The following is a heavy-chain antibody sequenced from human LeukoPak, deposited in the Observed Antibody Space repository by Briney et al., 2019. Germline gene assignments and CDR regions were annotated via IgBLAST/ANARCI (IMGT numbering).Heavy chain of an antibody. Sequence: SETLSLTCTVSGGSTSSYYWSWIRQPPGKGLEWIGYIYYSGSTNYNPSLKSRVTISVDTSKNQFSLKLSSVTAADTAVYYCARDPGSGWPFFDYWGQGTLVTVSS. CDR2: IYYSGST. D-gene: IGHD6-19*01. CDR3: ARDPGSGWPFFDY. V-gene: IGHV4-59*01. J-gene: IGHJ4*02. CDR1: GGSTSSYY.